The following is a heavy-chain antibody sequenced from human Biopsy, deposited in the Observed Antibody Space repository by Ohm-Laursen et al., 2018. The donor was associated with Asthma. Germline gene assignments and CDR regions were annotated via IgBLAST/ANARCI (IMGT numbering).Heavy chain of an antibody. V-gene: IGHV4-61*01. D-gene: IGHD2-15*01. CDR1: GGSVSSGSYY. J-gene: IGHJ2*01. Sequence: GTLSLTCTVSGGSVSSGSYYWSWIRQPPGKGLAWVSYISYSGSTDYNPSLKSRLTISMDTSKNQFSLKLSSVAAADTAVYYCARVPTTLRYFDLWGRGTLVTVSS. CDR2: ISYSGST. CDR3: ARVPTTLRYFDL.